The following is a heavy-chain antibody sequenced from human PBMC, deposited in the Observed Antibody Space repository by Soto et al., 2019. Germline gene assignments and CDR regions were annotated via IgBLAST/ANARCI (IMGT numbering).Heavy chain of an antibody. J-gene: IGHJ6*03. Sequence: ASVNVSCKSSGYTLTRAAGEWVRQANGQRLEWIGWMIANSGNTGYAQKFQGRVTMTRNTSISTAYMELSSLRSEDTAVYYCANLYGSGSYYNLPYYYYYMDVWGKGTTVTVSS. CDR2: MIANSGNT. CDR3: ANLYGSGSYYNLPYYYYYMDV. CDR1: GYTLTRAA. D-gene: IGHD3-10*01. V-gene: IGHV1-8*01.